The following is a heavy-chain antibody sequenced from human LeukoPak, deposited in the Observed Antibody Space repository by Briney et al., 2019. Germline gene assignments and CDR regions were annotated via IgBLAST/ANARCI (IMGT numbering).Heavy chain of an antibody. D-gene: IGHD6-13*01. Sequence: PGGSLRLSCAASGFTFDYYTMYWVRQGPEKGLEWVSLISMDGVNTFYADSVKGRFTISRDNNKNSLYLQMNGLRTDDTGLYYCAREPTYSSSWHTSCDYWGQGTLVTVSS. CDR2: ISMDGVNT. V-gene: IGHV3-43*01. CDR1: GFTFDYYT. CDR3: AREPTYSSSWHTSCDY. J-gene: IGHJ4*02.